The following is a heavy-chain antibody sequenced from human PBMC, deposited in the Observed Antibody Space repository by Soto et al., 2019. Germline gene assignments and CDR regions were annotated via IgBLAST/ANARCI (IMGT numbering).Heavy chain of an antibody. J-gene: IGHJ5*02. CDR1: GYTLTELS. CDR3: ATLRGCSGGSCYLIRWFDP. Sequence: ASVKVSCKVSGYTLTELSMHWVRQAPGKGLEWMGGFDPEDGETIYAQKFQGRVTMTEDTSTDTAYMELSSLRSEDTAVYYCATLRGCSGGSCYLIRWFDPWGQGTLVTAPQ. CDR2: FDPEDGET. V-gene: IGHV1-24*01. D-gene: IGHD2-15*01.